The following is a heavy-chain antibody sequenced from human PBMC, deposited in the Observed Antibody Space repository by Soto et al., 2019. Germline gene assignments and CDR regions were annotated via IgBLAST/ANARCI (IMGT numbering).Heavy chain of an antibody. Sequence: VQLLESGGGLIQPGGSLRLSCAASGFTFSYGIHWLRQAPGKGLEWVAYISYDSSNKFYGDSVKGRFTISRDNSKNTQFLQMNSLRAEGTAVYYCAKLVIGYCSGNTCDDYWGQGTLVAVSS. V-gene: IGHV3-30*18. CDR2: ISYDSSNK. CDR3: AKLVIGYCSGNTCDDY. J-gene: IGHJ4*02. CDR1: GFTFSYG. D-gene: IGHD2-15*01.